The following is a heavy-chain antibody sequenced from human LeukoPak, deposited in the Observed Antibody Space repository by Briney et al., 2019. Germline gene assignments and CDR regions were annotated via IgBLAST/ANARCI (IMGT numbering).Heavy chain of an antibody. CDR1: GFTFSSYS. V-gene: IGHV3-21*01. CDR3: ARDLRAYCGGDWYYPGGY. Sequence: GGSLRLSCAASGFTFSSYSMNWVRQAPGKGLEWVSSISSSSSYIYYADSVKGRFTISRDNAKNSLYLQMNSLRAEDTAVDYCARDLRAYCGGDWYYPGGYWGQGTLVTVSS. D-gene: IGHD2-21*02. J-gene: IGHJ4*02. CDR2: ISSSSSYI.